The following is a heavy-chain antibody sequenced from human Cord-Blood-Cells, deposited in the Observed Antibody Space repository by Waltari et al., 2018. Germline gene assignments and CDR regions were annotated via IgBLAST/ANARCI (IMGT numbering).Heavy chain of an antibody. D-gene: IGHD5-12*01. CDR1: GGSISSYY. V-gene: IGHV4-59*01. CDR3: ARLAAGYSGYDFDY. Sequence: VQLQESGPGLVKPSETLSLTCTVPGGSISSYYWRWIRQPPGKGLEWIGYIYYSGITNYNPALKSRVTISVDTSKNQFSLKLSSVTAADTAVYYCARLAAGYSGYDFDYWGQGTLVTVSS. CDR2: IYYSGIT. J-gene: IGHJ4*02.